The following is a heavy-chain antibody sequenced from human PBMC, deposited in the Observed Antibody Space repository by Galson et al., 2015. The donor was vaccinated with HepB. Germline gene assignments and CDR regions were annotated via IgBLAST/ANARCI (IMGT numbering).Heavy chain of an antibody. CDR1: GFTFSSYG. CDR3: AKDPIGGRVRGVNTHYYYYGMDV. Sequence: SLRLSCAASGFTFSSYGMHWVRQAPGKGLEWVAFIRYDGSNKYYADSVKGRFTISRDNSKNTLYLQMNSLRAEDTAVYYCAKDPIGGRVRGVNTHYYYYGMDVWGQGTTVTVSS. V-gene: IGHV3-30*02. J-gene: IGHJ6*02. CDR2: IRYDGSNK. D-gene: IGHD3-10*01.